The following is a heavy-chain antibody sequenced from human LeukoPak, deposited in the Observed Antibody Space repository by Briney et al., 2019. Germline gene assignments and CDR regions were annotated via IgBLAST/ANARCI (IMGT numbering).Heavy chain of an antibody. D-gene: IGHD1-1*01. CDR1: GGSISSYY. CDR3: ARGSRDVYNHIDY. CDR2: IYYSGST. V-gene: IGHV4-59*01. Sequence: SETLSLTCTVPGGSISSYYWSWIRQPPGKGLEWIGYIYYSGSTNYNPSLKSRVTISVDTSKNQFSLKLSSVTAADTAVYYCARGSRDVYNHIDYWGQGTLVTVSS. J-gene: IGHJ4*02.